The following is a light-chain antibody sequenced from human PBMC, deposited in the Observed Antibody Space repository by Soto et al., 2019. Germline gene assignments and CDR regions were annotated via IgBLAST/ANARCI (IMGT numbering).Light chain of an antibody. J-gene: IGKJ1*01. CDR2: GAS. CDR3: QQYGSSPGT. V-gene: IGKV3-20*01. CDR1: QSVSSSY. Sequence: EIVLTQSPGTLSLSPGERATLSCRASQSVSSSYLAWYQQKPGQAPRLLIYGASSRATGIPDRFSGSGSGXDFXLTISRLEPEDFAVYYCQQYGSSPGTFGQGTKVEIK.